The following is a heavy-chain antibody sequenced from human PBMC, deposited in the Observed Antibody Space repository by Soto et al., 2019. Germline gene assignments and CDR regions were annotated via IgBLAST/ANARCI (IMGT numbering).Heavy chain of an antibody. CDR2: INWSGDST. J-gene: IGHJ4*02. CDR1: GFTFEDCG. D-gene: IGHD2-8*01. V-gene: IGHV3-20*04. Sequence: PGGSLRLSCAISGFTFEDCGMSWVRQVPGQGLEWVSGINWSGDSTGYADSVKGRFTITRDNAKNSLYLQMNSLRAEDTAVYYCARDSWFQGGFAPGMVDSWGQGTLVTVSS. CDR3: ARDSWFQGGFAPGMVDS.